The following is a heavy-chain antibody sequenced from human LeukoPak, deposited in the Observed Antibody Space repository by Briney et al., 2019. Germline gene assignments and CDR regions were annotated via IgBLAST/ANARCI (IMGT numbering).Heavy chain of an antibody. CDR3: ASWPVGWYGEDS. D-gene: IGHD6-19*01. Sequence: GGSLSLSCAAPGLSVSSNFMSWVRPAPGKGLEWVSVIYGGGSTYYADSVKGRFTISRDAPKNTLYLQMNSLRVEDTAVYYCASWPVGWYGEDSWGQGTLVTVSS. J-gene: IGHJ4*02. CDR1: GLSVSSNF. V-gene: IGHV3-53*01. CDR2: IYGGGST.